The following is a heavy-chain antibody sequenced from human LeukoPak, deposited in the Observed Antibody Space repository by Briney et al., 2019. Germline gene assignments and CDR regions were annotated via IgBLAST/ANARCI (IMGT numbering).Heavy chain of an antibody. CDR3: ARDYKYAFDN. CDR1: GFTFSSYA. Sequence: GRSLRLSCAASGFTFSSYAMHWVRQAPGKGLEWVAVISYDGSNKYYADSVKGRFTISRDNSKNTLYLQMNSLRAEDTAVYYCARDYKYAFDNWGQGTLVTVSS. CDR2: ISYDGSNK. D-gene: IGHD5-24*01. V-gene: IGHV3-30*04. J-gene: IGHJ4*02.